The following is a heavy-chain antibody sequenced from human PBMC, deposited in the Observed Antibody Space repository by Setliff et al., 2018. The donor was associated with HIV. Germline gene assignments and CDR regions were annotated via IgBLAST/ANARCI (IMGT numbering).Heavy chain of an antibody. CDR3: AKDGISGGSYPPYYFDY. Sequence: GESLKISCSASGFTFNTYGMSWVRQAPGKGLEWVSVISGSGSGTFYADSVKGRFTISRDNSKNTLYQQMNRLRVDDTAVYYCAKDGISGGSYPPYYFDYWGHGTLVTVSS. CDR1: GFTFNTYG. D-gene: IGHD2-15*01. J-gene: IGHJ4*01. V-gene: IGHV3-23*01. CDR2: ISGSGSGT.